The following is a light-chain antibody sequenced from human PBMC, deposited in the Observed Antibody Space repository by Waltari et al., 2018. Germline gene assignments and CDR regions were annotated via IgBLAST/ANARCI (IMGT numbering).Light chain of an antibody. CDR2: GAS. J-gene: IGKJ5*01. V-gene: IGKV3-15*01. Sequence: EIVMTHSPATLSVSPGERATLSCRASQTVNTNFAWYQQKPGQVPRLLIYGASTRATGIPARFSGSGSGTEFTLTISGLQSEDFAIYYCQQYVQWPLTFGQGTRLEIK. CDR1: QTVNTN. CDR3: QQYVQWPLT.